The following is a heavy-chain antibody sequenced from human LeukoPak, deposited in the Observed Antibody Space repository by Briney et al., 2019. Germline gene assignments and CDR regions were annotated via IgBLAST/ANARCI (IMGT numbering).Heavy chain of an antibody. J-gene: IGHJ4*02. CDR1: GYTFPSYG. Sequence: RASVKVSCRASGYTFPSYGISWVRQAPGQGLEWMGWINAGNGNTKYSQKFQGRVTITRDTSASTAYMELSSLRSEDTAVYYCARASLKGQRQLVHFDYWGQGTLVTVSS. D-gene: IGHD6-13*01. CDR2: INAGNGNT. V-gene: IGHV1-3*01. CDR3: ARASLKGQRQLVHFDY.